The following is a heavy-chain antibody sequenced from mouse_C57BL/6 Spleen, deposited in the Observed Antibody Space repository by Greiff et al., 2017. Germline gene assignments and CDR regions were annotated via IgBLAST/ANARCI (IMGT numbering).Heavy chain of an antibody. V-gene: IGHV1-50*01. CDR3: APYYGSRGWYFDV. CDR1: GYTFTSYW. J-gene: IGHJ1*03. CDR2: IDPSDSYT. D-gene: IGHD1-1*01. Sequence: QVQLQQPGAELVKPGASVKLSCKASGYTFTSYWMQWVKQRPGQGLEWIGEIDPSDSYTNYTPKFKGKATLTVDTSSSTAYMQLSSLTSEDSAVYYCAPYYGSRGWYFDVWGTGTTVTVSS.